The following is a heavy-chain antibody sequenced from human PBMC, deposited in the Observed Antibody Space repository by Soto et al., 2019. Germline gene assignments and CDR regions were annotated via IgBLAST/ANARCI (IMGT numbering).Heavy chain of an antibody. D-gene: IGHD4-17*01. J-gene: IGHJ5*02. CDR2: ISYDGSNK. CDR3: LTASPYISYFYRLDFCPPATTVPDP. Sequence: GGSLRLSCAASGFSFSSYAMHGVRQAPGKGLEWVAVISYDGSNKYYADSVKGRFTISRDNSKNTLYLQMNSLRAYAPSLYFSLTASPYISYFYRLDFCPPATTVPDP. CDR1: GFSFSSYA. V-gene: IGHV3-30-3*01.